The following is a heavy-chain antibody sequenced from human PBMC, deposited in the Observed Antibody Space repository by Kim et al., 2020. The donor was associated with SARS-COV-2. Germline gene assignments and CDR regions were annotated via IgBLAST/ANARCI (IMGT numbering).Heavy chain of an antibody. V-gene: IGHV1-2*02. CDR2: IIPKSGDK. CDR1: VYTFMGHY. D-gene: IGHD1-1*01. Sequence: ASVNVSCKASVYTFMGHYMHGVRQAPRLGLEWMGFIIPKSGDKKYAHKSHGRVTMTRDMLSSIAYTELSILRTDNTAVYYCLRDRRNVYDITDSCLDFWG. J-gene: IGHJ4*01. CDR3: LRDRRNVYDITDSCLDF.